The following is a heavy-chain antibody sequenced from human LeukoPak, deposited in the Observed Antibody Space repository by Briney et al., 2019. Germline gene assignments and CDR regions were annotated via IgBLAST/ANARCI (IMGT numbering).Heavy chain of an antibody. CDR3: ARDDGDYGSNDY. J-gene: IGHJ4*02. Sequence: HAGGSLRLSCAASGFTLSNHWMTWVRQVPGRGPEWVANVNRDGSETYYLDSVKGRFTISRDNAKNSLYLQMNSLRDEDTAVYYCARDDGDYGSNDYWGQGTLVTVSS. D-gene: IGHD4-17*01. CDR1: GFTLSNHW. CDR2: VNRDGSET. V-gene: IGHV3-7*01.